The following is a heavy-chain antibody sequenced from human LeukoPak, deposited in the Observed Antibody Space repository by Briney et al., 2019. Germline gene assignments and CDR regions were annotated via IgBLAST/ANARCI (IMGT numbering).Heavy chain of an antibody. CDR1: GYTFTSYA. Sequence: ASVKVFCKASGYTFTSYAMHWVRQAPGQRLEWMGWINAGNGNTKYSQKFQGRVTITRDTSASTAYMELSSLRSEDTAVYYRARPSIVGATTWFDPRGQGTLVTVSS. CDR2: INAGNGNT. V-gene: IGHV1-3*01. D-gene: IGHD1-26*01. CDR3: ARPSIVGATTWFDP. J-gene: IGHJ5*02.